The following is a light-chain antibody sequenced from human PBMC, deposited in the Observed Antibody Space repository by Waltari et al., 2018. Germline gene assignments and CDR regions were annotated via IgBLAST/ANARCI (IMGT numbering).Light chain of an antibody. V-gene: IGKV3-20*01. CDR2: GAS. CDR1: QSITTTY. CDR3: QLYGNSPSMYT. Sequence: ARQSITTTYLAWYQQMPGQAPRLRIYGASSRATGITDRFSGSGSGTDFTLTISRLEPEDFAVYYCQLYGNSPSMYTFGQGTKLEIK. J-gene: IGKJ2*01.